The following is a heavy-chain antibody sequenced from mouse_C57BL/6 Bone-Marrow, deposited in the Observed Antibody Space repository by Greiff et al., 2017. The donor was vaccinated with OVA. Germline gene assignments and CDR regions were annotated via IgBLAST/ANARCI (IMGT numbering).Heavy chain of an antibody. V-gene: IGHV5-9-1*02. CDR2: ISSGGDYI. D-gene: IGHD1-1*01. CDR1: GFTFSSYA. CDR3: TRGITTVVAPAY. Sequence: EVKLMESGEGLVKPGGSLKLSCAASGFTFSSYAMSWVRQPPEKRLEWVAYISSGGDYIYYADTVKGRFTISRDNARNTLYLQMSSLKSEDTAMYYCTRGITTVVAPAYWGQGTLVTVSA. J-gene: IGHJ3*01.